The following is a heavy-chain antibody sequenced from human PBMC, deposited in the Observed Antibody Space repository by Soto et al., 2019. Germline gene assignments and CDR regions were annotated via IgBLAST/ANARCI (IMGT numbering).Heavy chain of an antibody. D-gene: IGHD3-9*01. J-gene: IGHJ4*02. CDR2: ISAYNGNT. CDR1: GYTFTSYG. V-gene: IGHV1-18*01. Sequence: QVPLVQSGAEVKKPGASVKVSCKASGYTFTSYGISWVRQAPGQGLEWMGWISAYNGNTNYAQKLQGRVTMTTDTSTSTAYMELRSLRSDDTAVYYCARGPRYYYDILTGYYYDYWGQGTLVTVSS. CDR3: ARGPRYYYDILTGYYYDY.